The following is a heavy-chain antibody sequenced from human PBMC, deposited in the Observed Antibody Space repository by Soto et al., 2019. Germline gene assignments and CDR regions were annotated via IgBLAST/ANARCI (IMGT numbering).Heavy chain of an antibody. Sequence: GGSLRLSCAGSGFTVSSNYMSWGRPAPGKGLEWVSVIYSGGSTYYADSVKGRFTISRDNSKSTLYFQMSSLRAEDTAVYYCAGGPVFSNAFDIWGQGTMVTVSS. J-gene: IGHJ3*02. CDR2: IYSGGST. CDR3: AGGPVFSNAFDI. CDR1: GFTVSSNY. D-gene: IGHD3-16*01. V-gene: IGHV3-66*01.